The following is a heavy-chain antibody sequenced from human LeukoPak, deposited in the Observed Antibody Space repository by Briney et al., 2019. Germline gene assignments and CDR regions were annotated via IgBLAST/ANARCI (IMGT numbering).Heavy chain of an antibody. J-gene: IGHJ6*03. CDR1: GYTFTSYA. CDR2: INTNTGNP. D-gene: IGHD2-15*01. Sequence: ASVKVSCKASGYTFTSYAMNWVRQAPGQGLEWMGWINTNTGNPTYAQGFTGRFVFSLDTSVSTAYLQISSLKAEDTAVYYCAYCSGGSCYHYYYMDVWGKGTTVTVSS. CDR3: AYCSGGSCYHYYYMDV. V-gene: IGHV7-4-1*02.